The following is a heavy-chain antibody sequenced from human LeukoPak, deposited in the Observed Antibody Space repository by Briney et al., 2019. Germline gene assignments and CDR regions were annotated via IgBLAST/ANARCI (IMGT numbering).Heavy chain of an antibody. V-gene: IGHV3-23*01. D-gene: IGHD6-19*01. CDR1: GFTFSSYA. CDR3: AKRISGWYLIDY. Sequence: GGSLRLSCAASGFTFSSYAMSWVRQASGKGLEWVSAITGSGGSTYYADSVKGRFTISRDNSKNTLYLQMNSLRAEDTAVYYCAKRISGWYLIDYWGQGTLVTVSS. J-gene: IGHJ4*02. CDR2: ITGSGGST.